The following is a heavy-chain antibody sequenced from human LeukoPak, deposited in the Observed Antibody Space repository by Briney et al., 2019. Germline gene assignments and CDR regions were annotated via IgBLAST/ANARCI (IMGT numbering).Heavy chain of an antibody. CDR2: INPNSGGT. J-gene: IGHJ5*02. Sequence: ASVKVSCKASGYTFTGYYMHWVRQAPGQGLEWMGWINPNSGGTNYAQKFQGRVTMTRDTSISTAYMELSRLRSDDTAVYYCARDAAPAAIVFVRRDNWFDPWGQGTLVTVSS. V-gene: IGHV1-2*02. CDR1: GYTFTGYY. CDR3: ARDAAPAAIVFVRRDNWFDP. D-gene: IGHD2-2*01.